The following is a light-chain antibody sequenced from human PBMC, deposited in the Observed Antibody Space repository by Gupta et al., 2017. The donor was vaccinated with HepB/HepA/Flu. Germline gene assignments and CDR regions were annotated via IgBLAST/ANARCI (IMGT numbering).Light chain of an antibody. CDR2: DVS. CDR1: SSDVGAYNH. J-gene: IGLJ2*01. V-gene: IGLV2-14*03. Sequence: QSALTQPASVSGSPGQSITISCTGSSSDVGAYNHVSWYQQHPDKGPKLMIYDVSLRPSGVTNRFSGSKSGNTASLTISGLQAEDEADYYCSSLTTKNSLLFGGGTKLTVL. CDR3: SSLTTKNSLL.